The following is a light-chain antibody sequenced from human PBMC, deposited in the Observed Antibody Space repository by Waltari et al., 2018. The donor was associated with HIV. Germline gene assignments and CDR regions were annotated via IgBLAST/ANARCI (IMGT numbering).Light chain of an antibody. J-gene: IGLJ2*01. Sequence: QSVLTQPPSVSGAPGPRVTIACPGPRSHLGAGFDVHWFQQIPGNAPKRLIYDNNIRPSGVPDRFSGSKSGTSASLAITGLQSEDEADYYCQSYDMSQSGSLVFGGGTKLTVL. CDR1: RSHLGAGFD. V-gene: IGLV1-40*01. CDR2: DNN. CDR3: QSYDMSQSGSLV.